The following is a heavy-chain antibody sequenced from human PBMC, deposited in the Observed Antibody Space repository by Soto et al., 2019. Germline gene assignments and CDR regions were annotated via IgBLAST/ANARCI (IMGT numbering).Heavy chain of an antibody. Sequence: HVQLQESGPGPVTPSQTLSLSCTVSGVSITSGSYYWTWVRQSPGKGLEGIGYRYYSDNTYYNPSLNGRATISVDTSNNQFSMKLTSVTDADTSVYYCARGGYDTSGQTFIGWGPDCWGQGTLVTVSS. D-gene: IGHD3-22*01. CDR3: ARGGYDTSGQTFIGWGPDC. V-gene: IGHV4-30-4*01. CDR1: GVSITSGSYY. J-gene: IGHJ4*02. CDR2: RYYSDNT.